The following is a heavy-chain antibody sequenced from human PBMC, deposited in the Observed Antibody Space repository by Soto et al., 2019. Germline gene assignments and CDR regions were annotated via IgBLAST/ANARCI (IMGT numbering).Heavy chain of an antibody. V-gene: IGHV3-23*01. CDR2: ISVNGDSR. Sequence: EVQLLESGGGLVQPGGSLRLSCATSGFTFSSYAMSWVRQAPVKGLEWVSGISVNGDSRYDADSVKGRFTISRDNSMSPLCLQMNSLRAEDTAVYYCATIFRYGDPEYWGQGVLVSVSS. CDR1: GFTFSSYA. J-gene: IGHJ4*02. CDR3: ATIFRYGDPEY. D-gene: IGHD2-21*02.